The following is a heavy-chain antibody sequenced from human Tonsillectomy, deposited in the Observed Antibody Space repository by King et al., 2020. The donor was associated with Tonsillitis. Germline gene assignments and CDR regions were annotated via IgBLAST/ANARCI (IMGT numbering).Heavy chain of an antibody. V-gene: IGHV4-59*01. D-gene: IGHD3-10*01. CDR2: IYYTESG. Sequence: QLQLQESGPGLVKPSETLSLTCTVSGGSITTYYWTWIRQPPGKGLEWIGYIYYTESGNYNPSLKSRVTMSVDTSKNLFSLKLNSVTAADTAVYYCARGFTGYYYGLSLDPWGQGILVTASS. J-gene: IGHJ5*02. CDR1: GGSITTYY. CDR3: ARGFTGYYYGLSLDP.